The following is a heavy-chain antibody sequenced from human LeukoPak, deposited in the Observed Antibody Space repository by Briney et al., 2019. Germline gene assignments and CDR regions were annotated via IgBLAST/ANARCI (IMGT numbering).Heavy chain of an antibody. CDR3: ARRGGSYSHSDF. Sequence: ASVKVSCKASGYTFSSYGIIWVRQAPGQGLQWMGWVSPFNGNTDYAPKLQGRVTMTTDTSTTTGYMELRSLTSEDTAVYYCARRGGSYSHSDFWGQGTLVTVSS. CDR1: GYTFSSYG. V-gene: IGHV1-18*01. J-gene: IGHJ4*02. D-gene: IGHD1-26*01. CDR2: VSPFNGNT.